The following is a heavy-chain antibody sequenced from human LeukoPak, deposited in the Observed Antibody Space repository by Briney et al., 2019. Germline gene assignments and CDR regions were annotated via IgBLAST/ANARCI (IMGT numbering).Heavy chain of an antibody. CDR1: GGSISSYY. CDR3: ARGILSYYYDSSGSLQEYYFDY. D-gene: IGHD3-22*01. J-gene: IGHJ4*02. V-gene: IGHV4-4*07. Sequence: SETLSLTCTVSGGSISSYYWSWIRQPAGKGREWIGRIATSGSTNYNPSLKSRVTMSVDMSKNQFSLKLRSVTAADTAVYYCARGILSYYYDSSGSLQEYYFDYWGQGTLVTVSS. CDR2: IATSGST.